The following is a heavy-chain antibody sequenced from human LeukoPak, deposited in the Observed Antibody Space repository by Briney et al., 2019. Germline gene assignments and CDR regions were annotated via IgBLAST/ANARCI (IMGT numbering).Heavy chain of an antibody. D-gene: IGHD3-3*01. CDR3: AKSLWGGFDY. J-gene: IGHJ4*02. Sequence: PGGSLRLSCAASGFTFSGYAMSWVRQAPGKGLEWVSGISGSGGSTYSADSVKGRFTISRDNSKNTLYLQMNSLRAEDTAIYYGAKSLWGGFDYWGQGTLVAVSS. CDR2: ISGSGGST. V-gene: IGHV3-23*01. CDR1: GFTFSGYA.